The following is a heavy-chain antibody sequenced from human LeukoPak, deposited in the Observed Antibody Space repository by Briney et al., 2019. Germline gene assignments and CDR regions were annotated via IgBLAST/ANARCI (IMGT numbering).Heavy chain of an antibody. D-gene: IGHD3-3*01. CDR3: AREAMYYDFWSGYLDAFDI. V-gene: IGHV3-7*01. CDR2: IKQDGSEK. J-gene: IGHJ3*02. Sequence: GGSLRLSCAASGFTFSSYWMSWVRQAPGKGLEWVANIKQDGSEKYYVDSVKGRFTISRDNAKNSLYLQMNSLRAEDTAVYYCAREAMYYDFWSGYLDAFDIWGQGTMVTVSS. CDR1: GFTFSSYW.